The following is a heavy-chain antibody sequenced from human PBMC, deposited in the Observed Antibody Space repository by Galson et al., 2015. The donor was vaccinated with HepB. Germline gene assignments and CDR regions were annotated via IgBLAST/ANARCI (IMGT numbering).Heavy chain of an antibody. J-gene: IGHJ4*02. CDR1: GFTFNTYG. V-gene: IGHV3-21*01. D-gene: IGHD1-20*01. CDR3: ARDPSNNLYVEY. CDR2: ISDSGAYV. Sequence: SLRLSCAASGFTFNTYGMNWVRQTPGKGLEWVSSISDSGAYVHYADSAKGRFTISRDNAKNSLYLQMNSLRAEDTAVYYCARDPSNNLYVEYWGQGTLVTVSS.